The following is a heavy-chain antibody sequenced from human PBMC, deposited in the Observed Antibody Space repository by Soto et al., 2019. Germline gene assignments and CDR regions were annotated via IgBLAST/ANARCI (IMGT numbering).Heavy chain of an antibody. CDR2: IYHSGNT. CDR3: ARRGRVYTAMAENNWCDP. Sequence: SETLSLTCTVSGGSISSGDHYWSWIRQPPGKGLEWIGFIYHSGNTYYNPSLKSRLSISVHKSKNQFSLNLTSVTAADTAAHYCARRGRVYTAMAENNWCDPWGAGTLVTVSS. CDR1: GGSISSGDHY. V-gene: IGHV4-30-4*01. D-gene: IGHD5-18*01. J-gene: IGHJ5*02.